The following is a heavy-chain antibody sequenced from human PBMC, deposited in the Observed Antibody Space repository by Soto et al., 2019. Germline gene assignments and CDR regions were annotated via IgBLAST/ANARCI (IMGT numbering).Heavy chain of an antibody. D-gene: IGHD3-22*01. Sequence: QVQLVQSGAEVKKPGSSVKVSCKASGGTFSSYTISWVRQAPGQGLEWMGRIIPILGIANYAQKFQGRVTIAADKSTSTADMELSSLRSEDTAVYYCARDGGLGNYYDSSGYFHWGQGTLVTVSS. CDR1: GGTFSSYT. CDR3: ARDGGLGNYYDSSGYFH. CDR2: IIPILGIA. J-gene: IGHJ1*01. V-gene: IGHV1-69*08.